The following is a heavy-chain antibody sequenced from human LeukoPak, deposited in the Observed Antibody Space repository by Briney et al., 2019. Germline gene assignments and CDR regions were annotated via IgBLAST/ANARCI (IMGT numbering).Heavy chain of an antibody. CDR3: TTVVPVGATTPPPDY. D-gene: IGHD1-26*01. Sequence: PGGSLRLSCAASGFTFSNAWMSWVRQAPGKGLEWVGRIKSKTDGGTTDYAAPVKGRFTISRDDSKNTLYLQMNSLKTEDTAVYYCTTVVPVGATTPPPDYWGQGTLVTVSS. V-gene: IGHV3-15*01. J-gene: IGHJ4*02. CDR1: GFTFSNAW. CDR2: IKSKTDGGTT.